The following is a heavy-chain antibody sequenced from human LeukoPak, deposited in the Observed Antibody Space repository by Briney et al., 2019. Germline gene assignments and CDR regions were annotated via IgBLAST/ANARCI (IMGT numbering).Heavy chain of an antibody. D-gene: IGHD3-16*01. CDR1: GYTFTTYY. J-gene: IGHJ4*02. V-gene: IGHV1-46*01. CDR2: INPSGGGT. CDR3: ARGITFKIDY. Sequence: ASVKVSCKASGYTFTTYYIHWVRQAPGQGLEWMGFINPSGGGTTYAQKFQSRVTMTRDTSATTVSMELVRLRSEDTAVYYCARGITFKIDYWGQGTLVTVPS.